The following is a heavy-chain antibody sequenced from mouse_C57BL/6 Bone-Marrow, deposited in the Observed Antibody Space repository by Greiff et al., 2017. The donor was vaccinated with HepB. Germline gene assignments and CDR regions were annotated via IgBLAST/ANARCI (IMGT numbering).Heavy chain of an antibody. Sequence: VQLQQSGPGLVKPSQSLSLTCSVTGYSITSGYYWNWIRQFPGNKLEWMGYISYDGSNNYNPSLKNRISITRDTSKNQFFLKLNSVTTEDTATYYCARGLLWYPFDYWGQGTTLTVSS. CDR3: ARGLLWYPFDY. V-gene: IGHV3-6*01. D-gene: IGHD2-1*01. J-gene: IGHJ2*01. CDR2: ISYDGSN. CDR1: GYSITSGYY.